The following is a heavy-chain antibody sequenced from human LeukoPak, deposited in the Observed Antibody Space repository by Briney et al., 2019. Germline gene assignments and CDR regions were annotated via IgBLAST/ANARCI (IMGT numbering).Heavy chain of an antibody. V-gene: IGHV3-53*01. CDR3: ARDVTYDSSGYYLDY. CDR2: IYSGGST. Sequence: GGSLRLSCAASGFTFSGYWMSWVRQAPGKGLEWVSVIYSGGSTYYADSMKGRFTISRDNSKNTLYLQMNSLRAEDTAVYYCARDVTYDSSGYYLDYWGQGTLVTVSS. D-gene: IGHD3-22*01. J-gene: IGHJ4*02. CDR1: GFTFSGYW.